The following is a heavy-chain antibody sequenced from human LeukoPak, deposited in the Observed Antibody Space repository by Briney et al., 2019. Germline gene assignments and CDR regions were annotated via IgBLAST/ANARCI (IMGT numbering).Heavy chain of an antibody. CDR2: MNPNSGNT. CDR3: ARGGGNLYYYYYMDV. Sequence: ASVKVSCKASGYTFTSYDINWVRQATAQRLEWMGWMNPNSGNTGYAQKFQGRVTITRNTSISTAYMELSSLRSEDTAVYYCARGGGNLYYYYYMDVWGKGTTVTVSS. J-gene: IGHJ6*03. V-gene: IGHV1-8*03. CDR1: GYTFTSYD. D-gene: IGHD4-23*01.